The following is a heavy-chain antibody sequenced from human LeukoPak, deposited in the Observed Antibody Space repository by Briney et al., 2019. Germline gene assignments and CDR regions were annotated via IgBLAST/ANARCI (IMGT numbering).Heavy chain of an antibody. CDR3: ARDDGGYFDWSAYYFDY. Sequence: PGRSLRLSCAASGFTFSRYAMHWVRQAPGKGLEWVAVISYDGSNKYYADSVKGRFTISRDNSKNTLYLQMNSLRAEDTAVYYCARDDGGYFDWSAYYFDYWGQGTLVTVSS. J-gene: IGHJ4*02. V-gene: IGHV3-30-3*01. D-gene: IGHD3-9*01. CDR1: GFTFSRYA. CDR2: ISYDGSNK.